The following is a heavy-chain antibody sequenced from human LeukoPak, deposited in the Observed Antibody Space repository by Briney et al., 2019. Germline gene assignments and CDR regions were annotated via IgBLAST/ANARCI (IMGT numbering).Heavy chain of an antibody. CDR2: IKQDGSAK. D-gene: IGHD1-7*01. J-gene: IGHJ2*01. CDR3: ARDAGRTLDL. Sequence: GGSLRLSCTASGFALSNHWMNWVRQAPGKGLEWVANIKQDGSAKYCVDSVKGRFTISTDNTKNSLYLQMNSLRAEDTALYYCARDAGRTLDLWGRGTLVTVSS. CDR1: GFALSNHW. V-gene: IGHV3-7*03.